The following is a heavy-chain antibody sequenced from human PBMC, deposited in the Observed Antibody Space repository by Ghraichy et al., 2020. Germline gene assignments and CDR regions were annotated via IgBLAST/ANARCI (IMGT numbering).Heavy chain of an antibody. V-gene: IGHV4-34*01. J-gene: IGHJ3*01. CDR1: GESFSEYY. CDR2: INHGGTI. Sequence: SETLSLTCAVYGESFSEYYWSWIRQSPGKGLEWIGEINHGGTIKHNQSLKTRVTMSIDTSRKQFSRNVHSMTAADTAVYYCARARRDNWLVGDDTFDSWGQGTMVIVSS. CDR3: ARARRDNWLVGDDTFDS. D-gene: IGHD1-1*01.